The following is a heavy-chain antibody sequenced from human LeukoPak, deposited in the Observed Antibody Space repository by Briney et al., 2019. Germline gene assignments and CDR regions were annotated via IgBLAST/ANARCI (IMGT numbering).Heavy chain of an antibody. CDR2: VSYDGSNK. J-gene: IGHJ6*02. V-gene: IGHV3-30*18. CDR3: TKDHHIMGILDYYYGMDV. CDR1: GFTFSSYG. D-gene: IGHD1-26*01. Sequence: GGSLRLSCAASGFTFSSYGMHWVRQAPGKGLEWVAVVSYDGSNKYYADSVKGRFTISRDNSKNTLYLQMNSMRAEDTAVYYCTKDHHIMGILDYYYGMDVWGQGNTVTVSS.